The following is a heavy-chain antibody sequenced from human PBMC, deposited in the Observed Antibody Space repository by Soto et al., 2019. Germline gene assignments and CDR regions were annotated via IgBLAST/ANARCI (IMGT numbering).Heavy chain of an antibody. V-gene: IGHV4-59*01. J-gene: IGHJ6*02. CDR2: IYDSGST. CDR3: ARDIVVVPAYFYYGMDV. D-gene: IGHD2-2*01. CDR1: GGSISSYY. Sequence: PSETLSLTCTVSGGSISSYYWSWIRQPPGKGLEWIGYIYDSGSTNYNPSLKSRVTISLDTSKNQFSLKLSSVTAADTAVYYCARDIVVVPAYFYYGMDVWGQGTTVTVSS.